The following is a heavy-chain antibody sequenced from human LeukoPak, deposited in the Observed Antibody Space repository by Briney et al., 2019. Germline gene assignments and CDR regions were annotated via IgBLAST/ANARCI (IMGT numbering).Heavy chain of an antibody. CDR1: GFTFSDYS. V-gene: IGHV3-21*01. CDR2: ITPSSSYI. CDR3: VRLRRNSDSSGYHYYYDY. D-gene: IGHD3-22*01. J-gene: IGHJ4*02. Sequence: GGSLRLSCAASGFTFSDYSINWVRQAPGKGLEWVSSITPSSSYIYYADSVKGRFTISRDNAENSLYLQMNSLRAEDTAVYYCVRLRRNSDSSGYHYYYDYWGQGTLVTVSS.